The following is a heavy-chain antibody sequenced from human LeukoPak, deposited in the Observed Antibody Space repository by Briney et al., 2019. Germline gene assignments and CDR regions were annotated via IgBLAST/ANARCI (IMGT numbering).Heavy chain of an antibody. Sequence: PGGSLRLSCAASGFTFSSYEMNWVRQAPGKGLEWVSDINWNGGSTGYADSVKGRFIISRDNAKNSLYLQMNSLRAEDTALYYCAGSWDIVDPYYYYMDVWGKGTTVTVSS. D-gene: IGHD2-15*01. CDR2: INWNGGST. V-gene: IGHV3-20*04. CDR3: AGSWDIVDPYYYYMDV. CDR1: GFTFSSYE. J-gene: IGHJ6*03.